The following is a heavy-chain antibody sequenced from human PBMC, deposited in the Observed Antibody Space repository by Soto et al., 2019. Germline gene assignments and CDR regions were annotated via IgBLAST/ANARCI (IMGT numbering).Heavy chain of an antibody. D-gene: IGHD1-26*01. Sequence: GSLRLSCAATGFTFSNYAMHWVRQAPGKGLEWIGYMYNTGSTVYNPPFKSRVTISVVTSKNQFSLKLNSVTAADTAVYYCARDTRDGYYFEYWGQGILVTVSS. CDR1: GFTFSNYA. V-gene: IGHV4-59*01. CDR2: MYNTGST. J-gene: IGHJ4*02. CDR3: ARDTRDGYYFEY.